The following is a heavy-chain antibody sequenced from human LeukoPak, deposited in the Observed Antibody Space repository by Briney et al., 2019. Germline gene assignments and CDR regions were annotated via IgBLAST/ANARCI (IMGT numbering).Heavy chain of an antibody. V-gene: IGHV3-7*01. CDR2: IKQDGSEK. CDR1: GLIFSNYW. J-gene: IGHJ4*02. Sequence: PAGSLRLSCAAYGLIFSNYWLSWFRQAPGKRLEWVANIKQDGSEKYYVDSGKGRFTISRDNAKNSLYLQMDSLRAEDTAVYYCARGHTILAYWGQGTLVTVSS. CDR3: ARGHTILAY. D-gene: IGHD3-3*01.